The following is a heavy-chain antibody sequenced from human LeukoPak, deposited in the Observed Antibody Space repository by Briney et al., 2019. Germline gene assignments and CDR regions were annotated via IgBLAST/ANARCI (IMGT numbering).Heavy chain of an antibody. J-gene: IGHJ4*02. CDR3: ARGYSGYDPFDY. V-gene: IGHV3-66*01. CDR2: IYSGGTT. CDR1: GFTVSSNY. Sequence: PGGSLRLSCAVSGFTVSSNYMSWVGQAPGKGLEWVSVIYSGGTTYYADSVKGRFTISRDNSKNTLYLQMNSLRAEDTAVYYCARGYSGYDPFDYWGRGTLVTVSS. D-gene: IGHD5-12*01.